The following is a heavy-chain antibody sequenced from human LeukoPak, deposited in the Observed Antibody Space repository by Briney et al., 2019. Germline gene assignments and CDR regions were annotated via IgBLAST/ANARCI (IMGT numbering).Heavy chain of an antibody. CDR3: ARHRPFASFDY. V-gene: IGHV4-34*01. J-gene: IGHJ4*02. CDR1: GGSFSGYY. Sequence: SETLSLTCAVYGGSFSGYYRSWIRQPPGKGLEWIGEINHSGSTNYNPSLKSRVTISGDTSKNQFSLKLSSVTAADTAVYYCARHRPFASFDYWGQGTLVTVSS. CDR2: INHSGST.